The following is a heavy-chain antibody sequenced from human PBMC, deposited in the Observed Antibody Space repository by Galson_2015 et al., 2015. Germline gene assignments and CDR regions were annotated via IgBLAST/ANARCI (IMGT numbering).Heavy chain of an antibody. Sequence: SETLSLTCTVSGGSISSYYWSWIRQPPGKGLEWIGYIYYSGSTNYNPSLKSRVTISVDTSKNQFSLKLSSVTAADTAVYYCARGRTAMGLFDYWGQGTLVTVSS. CDR2: IYYSGST. CDR1: GGSISSYY. J-gene: IGHJ4*02. D-gene: IGHD5-18*01. V-gene: IGHV4-59*01. CDR3: ARGRTAMGLFDY.